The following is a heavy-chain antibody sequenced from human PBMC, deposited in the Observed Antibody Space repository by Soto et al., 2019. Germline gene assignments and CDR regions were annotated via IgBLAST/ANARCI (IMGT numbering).Heavy chain of an antibody. CDR1: GSTFSYYW. J-gene: IGHJ1*01. CDR3: AISRDYFPH. CDR2: INQDGSEK. Sequence: QLVESGGNLVQPGGSLRLSCAASGSTFSYYWMTWVRQAPGKGLEWVANINQDGSEKYYVDSVKGRFTISRDNAKTSLYLQMNILRAEDAAVDYWAISRDYFPHWGQGTLVTVSS. V-gene: IGHV3-7*01.